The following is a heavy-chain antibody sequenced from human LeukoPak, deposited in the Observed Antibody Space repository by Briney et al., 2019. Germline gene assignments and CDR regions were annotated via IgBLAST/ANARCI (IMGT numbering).Heavy chain of an antibody. V-gene: IGHV1-2*02. Sequence: ASVKVSCKASGYTFTSYGISWVRQAPGQGLEWMGWINPNGGGTNYAQKFQGRVTMTRDTSISTAYMELSRLRSDDTAVYYCARCYGCSYFDYWGQGTLVTVSS. J-gene: IGHJ4*02. D-gene: IGHD2-15*01. CDR3: ARCYGCSYFDY. CDR1: GYTFTSYG. CDR2: INPNGGGT.